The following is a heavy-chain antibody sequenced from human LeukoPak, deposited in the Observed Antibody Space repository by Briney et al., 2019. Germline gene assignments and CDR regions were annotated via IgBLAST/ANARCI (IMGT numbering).Heavy chain of an antibody. Sequence: GGSLRLSCAASGFTFSDYYMSWIRQAPGKGLEWVSYISSSGSTIFYADSVKGRFTISRDNAKNSLYLQMNSLRAEDTAVYYCARDIHRGAVDYWGQGTLVTVSS. CDR3: ARDIHRGAVDY. V-gene: IGHV3-11*04. J-gene: IGHJ4*02. CDR2: ISSSGSTI. D-gene: IGHD5-24*01. CDR1: GFTFSDYY.